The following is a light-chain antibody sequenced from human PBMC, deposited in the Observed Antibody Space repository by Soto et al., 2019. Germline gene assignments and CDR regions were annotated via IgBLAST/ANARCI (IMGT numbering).Light chain of an antibody. CDR3: QRSYSTPT. J-gene: IGKJ2*01. CDR2: AAS. CDR1: QSSSNY. V-gene: IGKV1-39*01. Sequence: DIQMTPSPSSLSASVGDRVTITCRARQSSSNYLNWYQQKPGKAPKLLIYAASSLQSVITSRVTGSGSGKDFTLTISYLQPEDLATYDCQRSYSTPTFGQGTKLEIK.